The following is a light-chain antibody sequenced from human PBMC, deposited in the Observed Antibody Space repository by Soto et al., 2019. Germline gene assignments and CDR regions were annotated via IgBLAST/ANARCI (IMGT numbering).Light chain of an antibody. CDR3: QQYGGSPRVT. J-gene: IGKJ4*01. Sequence: EIVLTQSPGTLSLSPGERATLSCRASQSVTSNYLAWYQQKPGQAPRLLIYGASSRATGIPDRFSGSGSGRAFTLTISRLEPEDFAVYYCQQYGGSPRVTFGGGTTVEIK. V-gene: IGKV3-20*01. CDR2: GAS. CDR1: QSVTSNY.